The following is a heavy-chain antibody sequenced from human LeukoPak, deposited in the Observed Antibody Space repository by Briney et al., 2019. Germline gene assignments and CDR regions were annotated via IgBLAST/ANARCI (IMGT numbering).Heavy chain of an antibody. Sequence: PGGSLRLSCAASGFTFSNYAMSWVRQAPGKGLEWVSVISGSGRSTDSADSVKGRFTLSRDNSKNTLYLQMNSLSAEDTAVYYCAKAASVVIPLDYWGQGTLVTVSS. CDR3: AKAASVVIPLDY. CDR2: ISGSGRST. D-gene: IGHD3-22*01. J-gene: IGHJ4*02. V-gene: IGHV3-23*01. CDR1: GFTFSNYA.